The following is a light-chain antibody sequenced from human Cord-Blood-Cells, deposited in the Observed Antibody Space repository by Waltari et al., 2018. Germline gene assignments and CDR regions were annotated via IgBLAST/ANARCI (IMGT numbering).Light chain of an antibody. CDR3: QQSYSTPWT. CDR1: QSISSY. V-gene: IGKV1-39*01. J-gene: IGKJ1*01. Sequence: DIQMTQSPSPLSASVGERVTITCRASQSISSYLNWYQQKPGKAPKLLIYAASSLQSGVPSRFSGSGSGTDFTLTISSLQPEDFATYYCQQSYSTPWTFGQGTKVEIE. CDR2: AAS.